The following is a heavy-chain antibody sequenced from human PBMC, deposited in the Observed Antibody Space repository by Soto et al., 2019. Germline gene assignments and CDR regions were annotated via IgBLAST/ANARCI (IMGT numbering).Heavy chain of an antibody. D-gene: IGHD6-19*01. J-gene: IGHJ4*02. V-gene: IGHV1-18*01. CDR3: ARDRAVGLVDY. Sequence: QVQLVQSGAEVKKPGASVKVSCKASGYTFTSYGISWVRQAAGQGLEWMGRISAYNGNTNYAQKLQSRVTMTTATATSTAYMELRSLRSDDTAVYYCARDRAVGLVDYWGPGTLVTVSS. CDR1: GYTFTSYG. CDR2: ISAYNGNT.